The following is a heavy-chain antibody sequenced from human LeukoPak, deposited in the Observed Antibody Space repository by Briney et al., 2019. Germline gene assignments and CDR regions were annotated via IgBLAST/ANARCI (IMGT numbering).Heavy chain of an antibody. J-gene: IGHJ4*02. CDR3: ARDREDSSGWYAFDY. CDR2: INPSGGST. CDR1: GYTFTSYY. D-gene: IGHD6-19*01. V-gene: IGHV1-46*01. Sequence: ASVTVSCKASGYTFTSYYMHWVRQAPGQGLEWMGIINPSGGSTSYAQKFQGRVTMTRDMSTSTVYMELSSLRSEDTAVYYCARDREDSSGWYAFDYWGQGTLVTVSS.